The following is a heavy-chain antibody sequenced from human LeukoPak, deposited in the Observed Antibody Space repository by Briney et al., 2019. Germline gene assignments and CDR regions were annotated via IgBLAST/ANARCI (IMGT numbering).Heavy chain of an antibody. CDR2: INPSGSTI. CDR1: GFTFSTYA. CDR3: ASGVRERGFDY. J-gene: IGHJ4*02. V-gene: IGHV3-21*01. D-gene: IGHD3-3*01. Sequence: GGSLRLSCAASGFTFSTYAMNWVRQAPGRGLEWVSSINPSGSTIFYADSVKGRFTISRDNAKNSLYLQMNSLRAEDTALYFCASGVRERGFDYWGQGTLVTVSS.